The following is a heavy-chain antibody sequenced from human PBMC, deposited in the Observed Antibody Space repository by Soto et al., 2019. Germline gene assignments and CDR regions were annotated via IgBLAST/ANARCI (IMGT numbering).Heavy chain of an antibody. Sequence: SETLSLTCTVSGGSIISTRYYWGWIRQPPGKGLEWLGSIYYSGRTYYNPSLKSRVTISVDTSKNQFSLKLNSVTAADTAVYYCASRGLNGDPFDYWGQRTLFAVYS. J-gene: IGHJ4*02. CDR2: IYYSGRT. V-gene: IGHV4-39*01. CDR3: ASRGLNGDPFDY. CDR1: GGSIISTRYY. D-gene: IGHD4-17*01.